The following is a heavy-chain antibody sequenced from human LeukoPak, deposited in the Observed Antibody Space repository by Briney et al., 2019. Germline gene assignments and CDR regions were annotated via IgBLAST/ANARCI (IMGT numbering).Heavy chain of an antibody. CDR3: AKGSFGSGIFGIYGMDV. D-gene: IGHD3-3*01. Sequence: PGGSLRLSCAASGFTFSSYAMSWVRQAPGKGLEWVSAISVSGGSTYYAASVTGRFTISRDNSKNTRYLQMSGLRAEDTAVYYCAKGSFGSGIFGIYGMDVWGQGTTVTVSS. J-gene: IGHJ6*02. V-gene: IGHV3-23*01. CDR2: ISVSGGST. CDR1: GFTFSSYA.